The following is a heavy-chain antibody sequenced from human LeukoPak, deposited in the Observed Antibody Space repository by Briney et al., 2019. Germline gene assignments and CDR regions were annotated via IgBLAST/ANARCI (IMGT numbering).Heavy chain of an antibody. J-gene: IGHJ4*02. Sequence: PGGSLRLSCAASGFTFVNYGMHWVRQAPGKGLEWVAFIRYDGSNKYYADSVKGRFTISRDNSKSTLYLQMNSLRAEDTAVYYCAKAYVAAADPNFDYWGQGALVTVSS. CDR1: GFTFVNYG. CDR2: IRYDGSNK. CDR3: AKAYVAAADPNFDY. D-gene: IGHD6-13*01. V-gene: IGHV3-30*02.